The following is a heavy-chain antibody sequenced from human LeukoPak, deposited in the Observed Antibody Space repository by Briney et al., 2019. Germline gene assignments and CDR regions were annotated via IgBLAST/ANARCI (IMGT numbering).Heavy chain of an antibody. CDR1: GFTFSTSG. J-gene: IGHJ4*02. CDR3: ARVRAGYYCDN. V-gene: IGHV3-48*02. Sequence: GGSLRLSCAASGFTFSTSGVGWVRQAPGKGLEWLSYITSHTVTHYIDSVRGRSTISRDNAKSSLYLQMNSLTEEDTAVYYCARVRAGYYCDNWGQGTLVTVSS. CDR2: ITSHTVT.